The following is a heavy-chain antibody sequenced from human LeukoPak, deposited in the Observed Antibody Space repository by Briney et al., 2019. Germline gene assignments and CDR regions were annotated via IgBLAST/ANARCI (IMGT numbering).Heavy chain of an antibody. CDR1: GFTFDDYG. V-gene: IGHV3-20*01. J-gene: IGHJ4*02. Sequence: GGSLRLSCAASGFTFDDYGMSWVRQAPGKGLEWVSGINWNGGSTGYADSVKGRFTISRDNAKNSLYLQMNSLRAEDTALYHCARAVPPTRSSSSGPPFWDYWGQGTLVTVSS. D-gene: IGHD6-6*01. CDR2: INWNGGST. CDR3: ARAVPPTRSSSSGPPFWDY.